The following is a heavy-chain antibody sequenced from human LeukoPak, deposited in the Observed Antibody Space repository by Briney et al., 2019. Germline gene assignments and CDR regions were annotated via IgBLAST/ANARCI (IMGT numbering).Heavy chain of an antibody. V-gene: IGHV3-21*01. CDR3: ARSYAYSSSWYRVDYFDY. CDR1: GFTFSSYG. CDR2: ISSSSSYI. D-gene: IGHD6-13*01. J-gene: IGHJ4*02. Sequence: GGSLRLSCAASGFTFSSYGMHWVRQAPGKGLEWVSSISSSSSYIYYADSVKGRLTISRDNAKNSLYLQMNSLRAEDTAVYYCARSYAYSSSWYRVDYFDYWGQGTLVTVSS.